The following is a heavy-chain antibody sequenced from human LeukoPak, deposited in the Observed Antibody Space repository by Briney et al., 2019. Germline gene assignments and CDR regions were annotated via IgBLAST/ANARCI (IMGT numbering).Heavy chain of an antibody. CDR2: ISAYNGNT. CDR3: ARDEVAARLRGIDAFDI. Sequence: ASVKVSCKASGYTFTSYGISWVRQAPGQGLEWMGWISAYNGNTNYAQKLQGRVTMTTDTSTSTAYIELRSLRSDDTAVYYCARDEVAARLRGIDAFDIWGQGTMVTVSS. D-gene: IGHD6-6*01. J-gene: IGHJ3*02. CDR1: GYTFTSYG. V-gene: IGHV1-18*01.